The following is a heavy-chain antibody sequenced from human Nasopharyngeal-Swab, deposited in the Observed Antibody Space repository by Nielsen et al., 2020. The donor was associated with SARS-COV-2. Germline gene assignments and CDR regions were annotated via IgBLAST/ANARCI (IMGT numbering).Heavy chain of an antibody. CDR3: ARNWRNYGSGTYYNGVFDC. CDR2: ISWNSAST. V-gene: IGHV3-9*01. Sequence: GKSLKISCAASGFTFDDYAMHWVRQAPGKGLEWVSGISWNSASTGYADSVKGRFTISRDNAKNSLYLQLNSLRAEDTALYFCARNWRNYGSGTYYNGVFDCWGRGTLVTVSS. J-gene: IGHJ4*02. D-gene: IGHD3-10*01. CDR1: GFTFDDYA.